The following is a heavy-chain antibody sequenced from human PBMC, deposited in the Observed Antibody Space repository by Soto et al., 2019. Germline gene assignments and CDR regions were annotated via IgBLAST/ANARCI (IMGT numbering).Heavy chain of an antibody. Sequence: QVQLVESGGGVVQPGRSLRLSCAASGFTFSSYAMHWVRQAPGKGLEWVAVISYDGSNKYYADSVKGRFTISRDNSKNTLYLQMNSLRAEDTAVYYCAREEALLWFGELYGANWFDPWGQGTLVTVSS. J-gene: IGHJ5*02. CDR1: GFTFSSYA. D-gene: IGHD3-10*01. CDR3: AREEALLWFGELYGANWFDP. V-gene: IGHV3-30-3*01. CDR2: ISYDGSNK.